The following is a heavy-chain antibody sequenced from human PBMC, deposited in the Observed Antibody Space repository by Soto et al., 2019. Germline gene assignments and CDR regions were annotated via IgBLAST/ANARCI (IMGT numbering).Heavy chain of an antibody. V-gene: IGHV5-51*01. CDR1: GYTFSNWW. J-gene: IGHJ4*02. CDR3: ARHGFYGDFSSNYFDH. Sequence: PXESLKISCKGSGYTFSNWWIAWVRQMPGKGLEYMGIIYPSDSQTRYSPSFQGQVTISADKSINTAYLQWSSLKASGTAIYYCARHGFYGDFSSNYFDHWGQGTLVTVSS. CDR2: IYPSDSQT. D-gene: IGHD4-17*01.